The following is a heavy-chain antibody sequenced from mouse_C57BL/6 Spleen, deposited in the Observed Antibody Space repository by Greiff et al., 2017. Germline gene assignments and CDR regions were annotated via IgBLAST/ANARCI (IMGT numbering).Heavy chain of an antibody. CDR3: ARLGVHAMDY. V-gene: IGHV1-52*01. CDR1: GYTFTSYW. Sequence: QVQLQQPGAELVRPGSSVKLSCKASGYTFTSYWMHWVKQRPIQGLEWIGNIDPSDSETNYNQKFKDKATLTVDKSSTTAYMQLSSLTSEDSAVYYCARLGVHAMDYWGQGTSLTVSS. CDR2: IDPSDSET. J-gene: IGHJ4*01.